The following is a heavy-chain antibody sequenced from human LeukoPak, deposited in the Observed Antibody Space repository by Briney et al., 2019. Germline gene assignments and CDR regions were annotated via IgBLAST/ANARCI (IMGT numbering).Heavy chain of an antibody. D-gene: IGHD3-3*01. CDR2: ISYDGNNK. CDR3: ARGFWSGGYYVDI. Sequence: GGSLRLSCAASGFTFSSYPLHWVRQAPGKGLEWVAVISYDGNNKYSADSVKGRFTISRDNSKNTVDLQMNSLRVEDTAVYYCARGFWSGGYYVDIWGKGTTVTVS. V-gene: IGHV3-30*01. J-gene: IGHJ6*03. CDR1: GFTFSSYP.